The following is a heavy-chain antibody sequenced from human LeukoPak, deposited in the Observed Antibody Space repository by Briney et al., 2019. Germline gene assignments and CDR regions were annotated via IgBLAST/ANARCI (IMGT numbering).Heavy chain of an antibody. V-gene: IGHV5-51*01. Sequence: GESLKISCKGSGYSFLSHWIGWVRQMPGKGLEWMGIIYPGDSDTRYNPSLQGQVTISADKSISTAYLQWSSLKASDTAMYYCARHASPYSSNYYFDYWGQGALVTVSS. CDR2: IYPGDSDT. D-gene: IGHD6-13*01. CDR3: ARHASPYSSNYYFDY. J-gene: IGHJ4*02. CDR1: GYSFLSHW.